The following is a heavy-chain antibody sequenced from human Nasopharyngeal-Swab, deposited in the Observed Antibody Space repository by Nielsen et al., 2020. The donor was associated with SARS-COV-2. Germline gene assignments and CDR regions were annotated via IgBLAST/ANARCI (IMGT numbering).Heavy chain of an antibody. CDR3: ARVEYGDYVALSWFDP. V-gene: IGHV4-61*06. CDR2: IYYSGST. Sequence: WIRQPPGKGLEWIGYIYYSGSTNYNPSLKSRVTISVDTSKNQFSLKLSSVTAADTAVYYCARVEYGDYVALSWFDPWGQGTLVTVSS. D-gene: IGHD4-17*01. J-gene: IGHJ5*02.